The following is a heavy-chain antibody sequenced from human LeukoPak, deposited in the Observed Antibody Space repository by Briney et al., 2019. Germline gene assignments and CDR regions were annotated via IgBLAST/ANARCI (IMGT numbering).Heavy chain of an antibody. Sequence: GGSLRLSCAASGFSFDDYAMHWVRQAPGKGLEWVSGISWNSGTIVYADSVKGRFTISRDNAKNSLYLQMNSLRAEDTALYYCAKDIGSSSWYDAFDIWGQGAMVTVSS. D-gene: IGHD6-13*01. CDR3: AKDIGSSSWYDAFDI. J-gene: IGHJ3*02. CDR2: ISWNSGTI. V-gene: IGHV3-9*01. CDR1: GFSFDDYA.